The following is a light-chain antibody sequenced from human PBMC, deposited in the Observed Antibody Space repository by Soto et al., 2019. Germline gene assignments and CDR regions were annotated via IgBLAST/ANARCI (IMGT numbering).Light chain of an antibody. J-gene: IGKJ4*02. V-gene: IGKV3-11*01. Sequence: DIVLTQSPATLSLSPGERATLSCRASQSVSSYLAWYQQKPGQAPRLLIYDASNRATGIPARFSGSGSGTDFTLTSSSLEPEDCAVYYCQQRSNWPPLTVGGGTKVEIK. CDR1: QSVSSY. CDR2: DAS. CDR3: QQRSNWPPLT.